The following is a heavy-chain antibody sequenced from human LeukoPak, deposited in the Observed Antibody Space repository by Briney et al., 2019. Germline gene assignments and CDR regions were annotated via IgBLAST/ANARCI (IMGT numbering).Heavy chain of an antibody. D-gene: IGHD2-15*01. CDR3: ARGYCSGGSCYSLNYYYMDV. CDR1: GGTFSSYA. V-gene: IGHV1-69*13. J-gene: IGHJ6*03. Sequence: SVKVSCKASGGTFSSYAISWVRQAPGQGLEWMGGIIPIFGTANYAQKFQGRVTITADESTSKAYMELSSLRSEDTAVYYCARGYCSGGSCYSLNYYYMDVWGKGTTVTISS. CDR2: IIPIFGTA.